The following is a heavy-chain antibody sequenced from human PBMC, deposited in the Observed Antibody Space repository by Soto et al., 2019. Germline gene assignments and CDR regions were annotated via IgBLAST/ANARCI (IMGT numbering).Heavy chain of an antibody. CDR2: ISAYNDNT. CDR1: GYTFTSYG. J-gene: IGHJ5*02. V-gene: IGHV1-18*04. CDR3: ASDAGSDLRDWFDP. Sequence: QVQLVQSGAEVKKPGASVKLSCKASGYTFTSYGISWVRQAPGQGLEWMGWISAYNDNTNYAQKLQGRVTMTTDTTTRTADMALGCLRSDDRAVYYCASDAGSDLRDWFDPWGQGTLVTVSS.